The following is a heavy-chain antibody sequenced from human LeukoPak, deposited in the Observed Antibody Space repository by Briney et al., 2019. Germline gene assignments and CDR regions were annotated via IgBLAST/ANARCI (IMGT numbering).Heavy chain of an antibody. V-gene: IGHV3-7*01. J-gene: IGHJ4*02. Sequence: PGGSLRLSCAASGFTFSSYWMSWVRQAPGKGLEWVANIKQDGSEKYYVDSVKGRFTISRDNAKNSLYQQMNSLRAEDTAVYYCARDPLYSDRRRAIDYWGQGTLVTVSS. CDR3: ARDPLYSDRRRAIDY. CDR2: IKQDGSEK. D-gene: IGHD4-17*01. CDR1: GFTFSSYW.